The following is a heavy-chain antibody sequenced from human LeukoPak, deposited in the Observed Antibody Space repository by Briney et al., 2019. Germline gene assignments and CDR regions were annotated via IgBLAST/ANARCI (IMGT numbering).Heavy chain of an antibody. CDR3: ASWFWSGYQGAFDI. J-gene: IGHJ3*02. CDR1: GGTFSSYA. CDR2: IIPIFGTA. D-gene: IGHD3-3*01. Sequence: SVKVSCKASGGTFSSYAISWVRQAPGQGLEWMGGIIPIFGTANYAQKFQGRDTITTDESTSTAYMELSSLRSEDTAVYYCASWFWSGYQGAFDIWGQGTMVTVSS. V-gene: IGHV1-69*05.